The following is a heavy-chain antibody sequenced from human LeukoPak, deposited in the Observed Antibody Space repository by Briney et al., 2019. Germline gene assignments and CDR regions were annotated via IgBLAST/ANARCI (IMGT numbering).Heavy chain of an antibody. D-gene: IGHD4-17*01. V-gene: IGHV4-34*01. CDR1: GGSFSGYY. J-gene: IGHJ4*02. Sequence: SETLSRTCAVYGGSFSGYYWSWIRPPPGKGLEWIGEINHSGSTNYNPSLKSRVTISVDTSKNQFSLKLSSVTAADTAVYYCAGAYGDYASYFDYWGQGTLVTVSS. CDR2: INHSGST. CDR3: AGAYGDYASYFDY.